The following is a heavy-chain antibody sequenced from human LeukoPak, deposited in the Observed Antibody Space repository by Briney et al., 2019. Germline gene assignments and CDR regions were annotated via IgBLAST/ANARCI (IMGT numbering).Heavy chain of an antibody. CDR1: GFTFSSYA. J-gene: IGHJ4*02. D-gene: IGHD2-8*01. V-gene: IGHV3-23*01. CDR3: ARTGDCTNGICYTADFDY. CDR2: ISGSGGST. Sequence: GGSLRLSCAASGFTFSSYAMSWVRQAPGKGLEWVSAISGSGGSTYYADSVKGRFTISRDNSKNTLYLQMNSLRAEDTAVYYCARTGDCTNGICYTADFDYWGRGTLVTVSS.